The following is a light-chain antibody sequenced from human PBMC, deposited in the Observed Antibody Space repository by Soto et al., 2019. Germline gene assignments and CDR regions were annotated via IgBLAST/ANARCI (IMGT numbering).Light chain of an antibody. CDR2: DVS. Sequence: QSVLTQPASVSGSPGQSITISCTGTSSDVGGYNFVSWYQQHPGEAPKLVMFDVSNRPSGISSRFSGSKSGNTASLTISGLQDEDEAVYYCRSYTSSSTLFGTGTKVTVL. V-gene: IGLV2-14*03. CDR1: SSDVGGYNF. CDR3: RSYTSSSTL. J-gene: IGLJ1*01.